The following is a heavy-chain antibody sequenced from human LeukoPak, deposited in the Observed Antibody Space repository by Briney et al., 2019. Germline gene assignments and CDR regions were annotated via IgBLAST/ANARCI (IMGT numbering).Heavy chain of an antibody. Sequence: SVKVSCKASGGTFSSYAISWVRQAPGQGLEWMGGIIPIFGTANYAQKFQGRVTITADESTSTAYMELSSLRSEDTAVYYCASSPVTWIQLWFGYWGQGTLATVSS. CDR1: GGTFSSYA. V-gene: IGHV1-69*01. CDR2: IIPIFGTA. CDR3: ASSPVTWIQLWFGY. J-gene: IGHJ4*02. D-gene: IGHD5-18*01.